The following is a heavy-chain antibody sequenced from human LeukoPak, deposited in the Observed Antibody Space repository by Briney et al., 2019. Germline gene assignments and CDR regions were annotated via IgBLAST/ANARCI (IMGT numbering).Heavy chain of an antibody. V-gene: IGHV4-39*01. Sequence: TASETLSLTCTVPGGSITSSSYYWGWIRQPPGKGLEWIGSIFYGGNTYYNPSLKSRVTISVDTSKSQFSLKLSSVTAADTAVYYCARYPLGYFDNWGQGTLVTVSS. CDR3: ARYPLGYFDN. CDR1: GGSITSSSYY. CDR2: IFYGGNT. J-gene: IGHJ4*02.